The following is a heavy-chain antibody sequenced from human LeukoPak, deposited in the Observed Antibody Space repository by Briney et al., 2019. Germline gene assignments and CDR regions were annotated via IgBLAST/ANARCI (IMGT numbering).Heavy chain of an antibody. V-gene: IGHV4-39*01. CDR2: IYYSGST. D-gene: IGHD4-17*01. CDR3: AKHQFHTVTTNYFDY. CDR1: GGSISSSSYY. Sequence: ASETLSLTCTVSGGSISSSSYYWGWIRQPPGKGLEWIGSIYYSGSTYYNPSLKSRVTISVDTSKNQFSLKLSSVTAAGTAVYYCAKHQFHTVTTNYFDYWGQGTLVTVSS. J-gene: IGHJ4*02.